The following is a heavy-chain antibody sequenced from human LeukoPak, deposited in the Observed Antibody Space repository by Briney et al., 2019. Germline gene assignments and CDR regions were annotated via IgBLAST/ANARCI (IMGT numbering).Heavy chain of an antibody. D-gene: IGHD1-26*01. Sequence: GESLKISCKGSGYSFTTYRIGWVRQMPGKGLEWMGIIYPGDSDTRYSPSFQGQVTISADKSISTAYLQWSSLKASDTAMYYCARHQIVGATRSPFDYWGQGTLVTVSS. CDR3: ARHQIVGATRSPFDY. CDR2: IYPGDSDT. CDR1: GYSFTTYR. V-gene: IGHV5-51*01. J-gene: IGHJ4*02.